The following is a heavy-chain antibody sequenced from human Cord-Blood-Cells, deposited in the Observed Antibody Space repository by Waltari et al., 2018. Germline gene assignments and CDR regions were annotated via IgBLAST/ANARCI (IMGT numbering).Heavy chain of an antibody. CDR3: ARDRSGSYYAFDI. CDR2: IIPIFGTA. V-gene: IGHV1-69*01. J-gene: IGHJ3*02. CDR1: GGTFRSSA. D-gene: IGHD1-26*01. Sequence: QRQLVQSGAAVKQTWSSGKVPCRASGGTFRSSAISWVRQAPGQGLGWMGGIIPIFGTANYAQKFQGRVTITADESTSTAYMELSSLRSEDTAVYYCARDRSGSYYAFDIWGQGTMVTVSS.